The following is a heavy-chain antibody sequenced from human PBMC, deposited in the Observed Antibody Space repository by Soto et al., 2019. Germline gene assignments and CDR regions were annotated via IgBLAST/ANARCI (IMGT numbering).Heavy chain of an antibody. V-gene: IGHV4-34*01. CDR2: INHSGST. CDR1: GGSFSGYY. J-gene: IGHJ6*02. CDR3: ARDPGVRGRRRGMDV. Sequence: SETLSLTCAVYGGSFSGYYWSWIRQPPGKGLEWIGEINHSGSTNYNPSLKSRVTISVDTSKNQFSLKLSSVTAADTAVYYCARDPGVRGRRRGMDVWGQGTTVTVSS. D-gene: IGHD3-10*01.